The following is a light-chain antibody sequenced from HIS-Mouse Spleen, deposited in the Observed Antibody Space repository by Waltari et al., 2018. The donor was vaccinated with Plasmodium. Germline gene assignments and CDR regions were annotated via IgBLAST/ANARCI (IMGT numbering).Light chain of an antibody. Sequence: QSALTQPASVSGSPGQSIPLSCTGPSSDVGRYNLCSWYQQHPGKAPKLMIYEGSKRPSGVSNRFSGSKSGNTASLTISGLQAEDEADYYCCSYAGSSTYVFGTGTKVTVL. J-gene: IGLJ1*01. CDR2: EGS. V-gene: IGLV2-23*01. CDR1: SSDVGRYNL. CDR3: CSYAGSSTYV.